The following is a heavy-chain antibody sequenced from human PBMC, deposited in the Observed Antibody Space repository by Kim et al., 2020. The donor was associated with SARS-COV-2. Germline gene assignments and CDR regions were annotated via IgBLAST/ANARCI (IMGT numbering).Heavy chain of an antibody. D-gene: IGHD1-26*01. Sequence: ASVEDRSTIPRDNPKNTLSLQMNSLRAEDTAVYYCAKALPQWELAYYFDYWGQGTLVTVSS. V-gene: IGHV3-23*01. CDR3: AKALPQWELAYYFDY. J-gene: IGHJ4*02.